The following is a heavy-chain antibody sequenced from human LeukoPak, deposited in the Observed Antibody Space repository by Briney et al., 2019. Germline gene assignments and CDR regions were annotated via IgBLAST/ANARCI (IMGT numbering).Heavy chain of an antibody. Sequence: ASVKVSCKASGYTFTGYYMHWVRQAPGQGLEWMGWINPNSGGTNYAQKFQGRVTMTGDTSISTAYMELSRLRSDDTAVYYCARDRYYDSSGYTFDYWGQGTLVTVSS. J-gene: IGHJ4*02. D-gene: IGHD3-22*01. CDR3: ARDRYYDSSGYTFDY. CDR2: INPNSGGT. V-gene: IGHV1-2*02. CDR1: GYTFTGYY.